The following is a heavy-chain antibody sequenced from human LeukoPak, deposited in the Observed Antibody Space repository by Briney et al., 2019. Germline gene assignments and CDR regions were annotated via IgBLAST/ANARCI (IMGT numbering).Heavy chain of an antibody. J-gene: IGHJ4*02. CDR2: INWNGGST. CDR1: GFTFYDYG. CDR3: ARDVSSGWYSDY. V-gene: IGHV3-20*04. D-gene: IGHD6-13*01. Sequence: GGSLRLSCAASGFTFYDYGMSWVRQAPGKGLEWVSGINWNGGSTGYADSVKGRFTISRDNAKNSLYLQMNSLRAEDTALYYCARDVSSGWYSDYWGQGTLVTVSS.